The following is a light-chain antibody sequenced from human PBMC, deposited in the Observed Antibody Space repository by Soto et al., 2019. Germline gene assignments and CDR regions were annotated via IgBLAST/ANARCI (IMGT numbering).Light chain of an antibody. Sequence: EIVMTQSPATLSVSPGERATLSCRASQSVSSNLAWYQQKPGQAPRFLIYGASTRATGIPARFSGSGSGTEFTLTISSLPSEAFAVYYCQQYNNWLITFGQGTRLENK. V-gene: IGKV3-15*01. CDR2: GAS. CDR1: QSVSSN. CDR3: QQYNNWLIT. J-gene: IGKJ5*01.